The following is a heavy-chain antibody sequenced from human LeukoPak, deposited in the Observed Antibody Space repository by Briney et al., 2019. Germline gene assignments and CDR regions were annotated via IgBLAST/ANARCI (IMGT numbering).Heavy chain of an antibody. CDR3: ARGVITMVRGVRRQYYYYYMDV. J-gene: IGHJ6*03. Sequence: ASVKVSCKASGYTFTSYDINWVRQATGQGLEWMGWMNPNSGNTGYAQKFQGRVTITRNTSISTAYMELSSLRSEDTAVYYCARGVITMVRGVRRQYYYYYMDVWGKGTTVTVS. D-gene: IGHD3-10*01. V-gene: IGHV1-8*03. CDR2: MNPNSGNT. CDR1: GYTFTSYD.